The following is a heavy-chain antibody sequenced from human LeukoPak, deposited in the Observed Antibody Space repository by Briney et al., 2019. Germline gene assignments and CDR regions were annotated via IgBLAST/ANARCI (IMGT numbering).Heavy chain of an antibody. CDR3: AGPRAGEFDY. J-gene: IGHJ4*02. V-gene: IGHV4-59*01. CDR2: IYYSGST. D-gene: IGHD6-19*01. CDR1: GGSISSYY. Sequence: PSETLSLTCTVSGGSISSYYWSWIRQPPGKGLEWIGYIYYSGSTNYNSSLKSRVTISVDTSKNQFSLKLSSVTAADTAVYYCAGPRAGEFDYWGQGTLVTVSS.